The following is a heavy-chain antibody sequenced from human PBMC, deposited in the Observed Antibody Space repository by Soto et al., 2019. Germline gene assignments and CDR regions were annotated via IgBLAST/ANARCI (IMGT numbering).Heavy chain of an antibody. CDR1: GFTFSSYA. CDR2: ISGSGGST. V-gene: IGHV3-23*01. CDR3: VKEGDNEYSSSSGYFDY. D-gene: IGHD6-6*01. Sequence: GGSLRLSCAASGFTFSSYAMSWVRQAPGKGLEWVSAISGSGGSTYYADSVKGRFTISRDNSKNTLYMQMNSLRAEDTALYYFVKEGDNEYSSSSGYFDYWGQGTLVTVSS. J-gene: IGHJ4*02.